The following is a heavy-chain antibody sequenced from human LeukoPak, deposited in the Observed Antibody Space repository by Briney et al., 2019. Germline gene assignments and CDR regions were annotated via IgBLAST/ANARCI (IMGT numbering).Heavy chain of an antibody. J-gene: IGHJ4*02. CDR1: GGSISSYY. CDR3: ASRDGYNYYFDY. D-gene: IGHD5-24*01. V-gene: IGHV4-59*01. CDR2: IYYSGST. Sequence: SSETLSLTCTVSGGSISSYYWSWIRQPPGKGLEWIGYIYYSGSTNYNPSLKSRVTISVDTSKNQFSLKLSSVTAADTAVYYCASRDGYNYYFDYWGQGTLATVSS.